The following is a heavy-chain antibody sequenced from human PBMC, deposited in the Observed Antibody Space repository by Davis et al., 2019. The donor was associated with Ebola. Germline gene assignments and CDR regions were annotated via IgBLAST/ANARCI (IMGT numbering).Heavy chain of an antibody. D-gene: IGHD3-22*01. CDR2: VSWNGGSI. CDR3: AKANYYDSSGPLGEYFQH. J-gene: IGHJ1*01. CDR1: GFAFDTYA. V-gene: IGHV3-9*01. Sequence: PGGSLRLSCATSGFAFDTYAMHWVRPAPGQGLEWVSGVSWNGGSIAYADSVKGRFTISRDNAKNSLYLQMNSLRAEDTALYYCAKANYYDSSGPLGEYFQHWGQGTLVTVSS.